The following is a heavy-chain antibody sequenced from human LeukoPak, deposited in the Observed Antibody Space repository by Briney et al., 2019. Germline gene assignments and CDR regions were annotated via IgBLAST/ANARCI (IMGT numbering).Heavy chain of an antibody. CDR2: IYYSGST. CDR1: GGSISSYY. D-gene: IGHD3-16*02. Sequence: SETLSLTCTVSGGSISSYYWSWIRQPPGEGLEWIGYIYYSGSTNYNPSLKSRVTISVDTSKSQFSLKLSSVTAADTAVHYCARHAGDYDYVWGSYRYTYFDYWGQGTLVTVSS. CDR3: ARHAGDYDYVWGSYRYTYFDY. V-gene: IGHV4-59*08. J-gene: IGHJ4*02.